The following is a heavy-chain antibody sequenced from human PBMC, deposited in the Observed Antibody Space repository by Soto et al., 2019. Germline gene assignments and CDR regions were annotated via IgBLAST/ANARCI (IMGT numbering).Heavy chain of an antibody. Sequence: EVLLVESGGGIVQPEGSLRLSCTTSGFPFGGEWMHWVRQVPGKGLEWVSRMNKDGSLIAYADSVRGRLTISRDNAKSTLYLQMNSLRPEDTALYFCVRPYGDPPGWGQGTLVTVSS. D-gene: IGHD4-17*01. J-gene: IGHJ4*02. CDR2: MNKDGSLI. V-gene: IGHV3-74*01. CDR3: VRPYGDPPG. CDR1: GFPFGGEW.